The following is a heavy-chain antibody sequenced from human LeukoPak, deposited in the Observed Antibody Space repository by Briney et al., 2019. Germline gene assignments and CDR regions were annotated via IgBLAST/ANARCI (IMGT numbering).Heavy chain of an antibody. J-gene: IGHJ4*02. V-gene: IGHV3-7*01. CDR3: ARAYSSTWIYYFDY. Sequence: GGSLRLSCAASGFTFSIYWMSWVRQAPGKGLEWVANIKQDGSEKYYVDSVKGRFTISRDNAETSLYLQMNSLGAEDTAVYYCARAYSSTWIYYFDYWGQGTLVTVSS. D-gene: IGHD6-13*01. CDR1: GFTFSIYW. CDR2: IKQDGSEK.